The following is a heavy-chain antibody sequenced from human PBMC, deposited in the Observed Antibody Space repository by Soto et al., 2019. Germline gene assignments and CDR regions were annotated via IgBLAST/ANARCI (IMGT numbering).Heavy chain of an antibody. Sequence: GGSLRLSCAGSGFTFSSYEMNWVRQAPGKGLEWVSYISSSGSTKYYADSVKGRFTISRDNAKNSLYLQMNSLRAEDTAVYYCARERGNYDSNLPPYWGQGTLVTVSS. CDR1: GFTFSSYE. CDR2: ISSSGSTK. D-gene: IGHD3-22*01. V-gene: IGHV3-48*03. J-gene: IGHJ4*02. CDR3: ARERGNYDSNLPPY.